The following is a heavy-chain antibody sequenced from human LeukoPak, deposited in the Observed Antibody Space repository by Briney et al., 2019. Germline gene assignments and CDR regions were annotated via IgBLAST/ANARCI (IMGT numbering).Heavy chain of an antibody. V-gene: IGHV1-8*01. D-gene: IGHD1-26*01. J-gene: IGHJ3*02. CDR3: AALSGSYHDAFDI. Sequence: ASVKVSCKASGYTFTSYDINWVRQAPGQGLEWMGWMNPNSGNTGYAQKFQGRVTMTRNTSISTAYMELSSLRSEDTAVYYCAALSGSYHDAFDIWAKGQWSPSLQ. CDR1: GYTFTSYD. CDR2: MNPNSGNT.